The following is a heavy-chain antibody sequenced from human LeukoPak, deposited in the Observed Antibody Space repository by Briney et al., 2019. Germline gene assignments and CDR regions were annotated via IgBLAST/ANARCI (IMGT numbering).Heavy chain of an antibody. D-gene: IGHD6-6*01. J-gene: IGHJ3*02. V-gene: IGHV4-39*01. CDR3: ARRKYSSSSAAFDI. Sequence: SETLSLTCTVSGGSVSSSSYYWGWIRQPPGKGLEWIGSIYYSGSTYYNPSLKSRVTISVDTSKNQFSLKLSSVTAADTAVYYCARRKYSSSSAAFDIWGQGTMVTVSS. CDR1: GGSVSSSSYY. CDR2: IYYSGST.